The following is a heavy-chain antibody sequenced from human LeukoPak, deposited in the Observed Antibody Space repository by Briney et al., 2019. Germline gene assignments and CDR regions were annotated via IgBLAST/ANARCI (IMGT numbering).Heavy chain of an antibody. D-gene: IGHD3-22*01. Sequence: GGSLRLSCAASGFTFSSYGMHWVRQAPGKGLEWVAFIRYDGSNKYYADSVKGRFTISRDNSKNTLYLQMNSLRAEDTAVYYCAKDTSPYYYDSSGYPPSDYWGQGTLVTVSS. CDR1: GFTFSSYG. CDR2: IRYDGSNK. J-gene: IGHJ4*02. CDR3: AKDTSPYYYDSSGYPPSDY. V-gene: IGHV3-30*02.